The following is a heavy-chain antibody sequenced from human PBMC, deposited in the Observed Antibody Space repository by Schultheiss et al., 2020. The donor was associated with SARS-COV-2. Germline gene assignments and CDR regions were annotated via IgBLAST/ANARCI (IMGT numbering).Heavy chain of an antibody. CDR2: IYYSGST. J-gene: IGHJ4*02. CDR1: GGSISNYY. Sequence: SQTLSLTCTVSGGSISNYYWGWIRQPPGKGLEWIGSIYYSGSTYYNPSLKSRVTISVDTSKNQFSLKLSSVTAADTAVYYCARRTIAAATEDVDYWGQGTLVTVSS. D-gene: IGHD6-13*01. CDR3: ARRTIAAATEDVDY. V-gene: IGHV4-39*01.